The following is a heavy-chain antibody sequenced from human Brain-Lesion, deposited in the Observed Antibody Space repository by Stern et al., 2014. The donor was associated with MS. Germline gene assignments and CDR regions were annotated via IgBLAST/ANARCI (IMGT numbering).Heavy chain of an antibody. D-gene: IGHD1-26*01. J-gene: IGHJ4*02. Sequence: QVQLVQSGAEVKKPGASVKVSCKVSGYTLPELSMHWVRQAPRKGLEWMGGFDPEDGETIYAQKFQGRVPMTEDTSTDTAYMELSSLRSEDTAVYYCATLSPGAGGNYYRHFDYWGQGTLVTVSS. CDR2: FDPEDGET. CDR1: GYTLPELS. V-gene: IGHV1-24*01. CDR3: ATLSPGAGGNYYRHFDY.